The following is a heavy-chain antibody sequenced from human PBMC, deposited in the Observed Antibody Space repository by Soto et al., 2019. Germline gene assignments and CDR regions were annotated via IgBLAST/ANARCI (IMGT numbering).Heavy chain of an antibody. V-gene: IGHV4-59*02. CDR1: GGSVSSYE. J-gene: IGHJ4*02. Sequence: XTLSLPCTVSGGSVSSYEWSWIRQPPGKGLEWIGYIYYSGSTNYNPSLKSRVTISVETSKNQFSLKLSSLTDADTAVYYCARLSGVIDYWGQGTLGTVSS. D-gene: IGHD3-10*01. CDR2: IYYSGST. CDR3: ARLSGVIDY.